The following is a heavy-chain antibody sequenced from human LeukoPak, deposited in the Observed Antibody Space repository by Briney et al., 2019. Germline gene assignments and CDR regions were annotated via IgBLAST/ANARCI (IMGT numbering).Heavy chain of an antibody. J-gene: IGHJ4*02. CDR1: GFTFDDYG. D-gene: IGHD3-3*01. CDR2: INWNGGST. V-gene: IGHV3-20*04. Sequence: EGSLRLSCAASGFTFDDYGMSWVRQAPGKGLEWVSGINWNGGSTGYADSVKGRFTISRDNAKNSLYLQMNNLRAEDTALYYCARGRPYYDFWSGYGGWGQGTLVTASS. CDR3: ARGRPYYDFWSGYGG.